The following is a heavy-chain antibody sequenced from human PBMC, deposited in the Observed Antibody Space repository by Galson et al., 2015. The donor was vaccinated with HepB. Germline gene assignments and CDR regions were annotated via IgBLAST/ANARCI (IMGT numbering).Heavy chain of an antibody. CDR3: ARGEYSGT. CDR1: GFTFSSYW. Sequence: SLRLSCAASGFTFSSYWMSWFRQAPGKGLEWVANMNRDGSEKNYVGSLKGRFTIPRDNARNSLYLQMNSLRAEDTAMYYCARGEYSGTWGRGTLVTVSS. V-gene: IGHV3-7*03. CDR2: MNRDGSEK. J-gene: IGHJ5*02. D-gene: IGHD2/OR15-2a*01.